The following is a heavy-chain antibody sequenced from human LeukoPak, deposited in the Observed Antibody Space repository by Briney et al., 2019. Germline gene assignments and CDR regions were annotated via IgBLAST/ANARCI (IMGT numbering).Heavy chain of an antibody. CDR1: GYSFTSYW. CDR2: IYPGDSDT. V-gene: IGHV5-51*01. Sequence: GESLKISCKGSGYSFTSYWIGWVRQMPGKGLEWMGIIYPGDSDTRYSPSFQGQVTISADKSISTAYLQWSSLKASDTAMYYCARLPIGYCSGGSSYDWFDPWGQGTLVTVSS. J-gene: IGHJ5*02. D-gene: IGHD2-15*01. CDR3: ARLPIGYCSGGSSYDWFDP.